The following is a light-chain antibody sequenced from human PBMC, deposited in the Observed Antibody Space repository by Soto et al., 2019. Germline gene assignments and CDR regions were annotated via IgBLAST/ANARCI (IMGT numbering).Light chain of an antibody. CDR3: QQYNNWPQT. CDR2: GAS. CDR1: QSVSRK. Sequence: EIVMTQSPVTLSVSPGERATLSCRASQSVSRKLAWYQQKPGQAPRLLIYGASTRATGIPARFSGSGSGTEFTLSISSLQSEDFAVYYCQQYNNWPQTFGQGTKLEIK. J-gene: IGKJ2*01. V-gene: IGKV3-15*01.